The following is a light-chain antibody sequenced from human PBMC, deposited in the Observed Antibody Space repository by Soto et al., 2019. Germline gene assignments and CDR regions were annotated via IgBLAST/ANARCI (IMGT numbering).Light chain of an antibody. CDR3: SSYTSSSTLLYV. CDR2: DVS. Sequence: QSALTLPASVSGSPGQSITISCTGTSSDVGGYNYGSWYQQHPGKAPKLMIYDVSNRPSGVSNRFSGSKSGNTASLTISGLQAEDEADYYCSSYTSSSTLLYVFGTGTKVTVL. V-gene: IGLV2-14*01. CDR1: SSDVGGYNY. J-gene: IGLJ1*01.